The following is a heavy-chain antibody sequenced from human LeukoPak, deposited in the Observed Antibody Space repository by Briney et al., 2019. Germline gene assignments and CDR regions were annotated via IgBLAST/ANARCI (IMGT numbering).Heavy chain of an antibody. J-gene: IGHJ5*02. Sequence: GGSLRLSCAASGFIFSSYSMNWVRQAPGKGLEWVSSISSSSSYIYYADSVKGRFTISRDNAKNSLYLQMNSLRAEDTAVYYCARDRSNIAASDGWFDPWGQGTLVTVSS. CDR3: ARDRSNIAASDGWFDP. V-gene: IGHV3-21*01. CDR2: ISSSSSYI. CDR1: GFIFSSYS. D-gene: IGHD6-13*01.